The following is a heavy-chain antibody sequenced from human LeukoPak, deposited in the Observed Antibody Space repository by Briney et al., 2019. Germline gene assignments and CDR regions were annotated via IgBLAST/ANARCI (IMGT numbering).Heavy chain of an antibody. CDR2: INHSGST. CDR3: ARGLKFDP. J-gene: IGHJ5*02. CDR1: GGSFSGYY. Sequence: SETLSLICAVYGGSFSGYYWSWIRQPPGKGLEWIGEINHSGSTNYNPSLKSRVTISVDTSKNQFSLKLSSVTAADTAVYYCARGLKFDPWGQGTLVTVSS. V-gene: IGHV4-34*01.